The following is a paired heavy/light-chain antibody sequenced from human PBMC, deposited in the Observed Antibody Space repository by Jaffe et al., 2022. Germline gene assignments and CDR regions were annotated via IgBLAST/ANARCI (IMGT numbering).Light chain of an antibody. CDR3: SSYTTSNTDGVV. V-gene: IGLV2-14*01. Sequence: QSALTQPASVSGSPGQSITISCTGSSSDVGAYSYVSWYQQRPGRAPKLIISEVTNRPSGVSNRFSGSKSANTASLTISGLQAEDEADYYCSSYTTSNTDGVVFGGGTKLTVL. CDR1: SSDVGAYSY. CDR2: EVT. J-gene: IGLJ2*01.
Heavy chain of an antibody. V-gene: IGHV3-30*02. CDR1: GFTFSDYG. J-gene: IGHJ3*02. D-gene: IGHD3-16*01. Sequence: QVQLVESGGGVVQPGGSLRLYCAASGFTFSDYGMHWVRQAPGKGLEWVAAIRSDANKKYEADSVKGRITISRDNSKNSVYLQMNSLRPDDTALYYCARSRGGPWVGGGLDMWGQGTMVIVSS. CDR2: IRSDANKK. CDR3: ARSRGGPWVGGGLDM.